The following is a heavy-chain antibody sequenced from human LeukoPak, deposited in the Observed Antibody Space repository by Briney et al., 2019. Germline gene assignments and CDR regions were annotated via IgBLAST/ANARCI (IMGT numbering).Heavy chain of an antibody. V-gene: IGHV4-59*01. D-gene: IGHD1-26*01. CDR1: GGSISSYY. CDR2: IYYSGST. J-gene: IGHJ3*02. CDR3: ARVGGSYYYDAFDI. Sequence: SETLSLTCTVSGGSISSYYWSWIRQPSGKGLEWIGYIYYSGSTNYNPSLKSRVTISVDTSKNQFSLKLSSVTAADTAVYYCARVGGSYYYDAFDIWGQGTMVTVSS.